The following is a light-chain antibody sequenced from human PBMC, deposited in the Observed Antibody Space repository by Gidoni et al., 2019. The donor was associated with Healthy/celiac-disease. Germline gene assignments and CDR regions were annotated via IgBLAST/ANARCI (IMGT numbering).Light chain of an antibody. CDR1: SSDVGGYNY. J-gene: IGLJ1*01. V-gene: IGLV2-14*01. Sequence: QSALTQPASVSGPPGQSITISCTGTSSDVGGYNYVSWYQQHPGKAPKLMIYEVSNRPSGVSNRFSGSKSGNTASLTISGLQAEDEADYYCSSYTSSSTPGVFGTGTKVTVI. CDR2: EVS. CDR3: SSYTSSSTPGV.